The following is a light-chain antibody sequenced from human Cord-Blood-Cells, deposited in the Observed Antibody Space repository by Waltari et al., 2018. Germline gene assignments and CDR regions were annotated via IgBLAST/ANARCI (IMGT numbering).Light chain of an antibody. CDR1: QSLLHSNGYNY. CDR3: MQALQTPLT. CDR2: LGS. J-gene: IGKJ3*01. Sequence: IVLSQSPLSLPVTAGEPASIACTSSQSLLHSNGYNYLDWYLQKPGQSPQLLIYLGSNRASGVPDRFSGSGSGTDFTLKISRVEAEDVGVYYCMQALQTPLTFGPGTKVDIK. V-gene: IGKV2-28*01.